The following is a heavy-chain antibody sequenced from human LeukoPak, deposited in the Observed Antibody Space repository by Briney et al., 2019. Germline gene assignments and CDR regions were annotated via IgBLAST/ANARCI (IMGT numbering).Heavy chain of an antibody. D-gene: IGHD2-15*01. J-gene: IGHJ4*02. CDR2: IWYDGSNK. CDR3: AKDVRYCSGGSCYPYYFDY. V-gene: IGHV3-33*06. CDR1: GFTFSSYG. Sequence: PGGSLRLSCAASGFTFSSYGMHWVRQAPGKGLEWVAVIWYDGSNKYYADSVKGRFTISRDNSKNTLYLQMNSLRAEDTAVYYCAKDVRYCSGGSCYPYYFDYWGQGTLVTVSS.